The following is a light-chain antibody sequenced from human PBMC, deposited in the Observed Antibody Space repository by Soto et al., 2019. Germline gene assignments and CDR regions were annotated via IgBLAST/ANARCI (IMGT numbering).Light chain of an antibody. J-gene: IGLJ1*01. CDR2: GNS. V-gene: IGLV1-40*01. CDR3: QSYDSSLSAYV. CDR1: SSNIGAGYD. Sequence: QSVLTQPPSVSGAPGQRVTISCTGSSSNIGAGYDVHWYQQLPGTAPKLLIYGNSNRPSGVPDRSSGSKSGTSASLATTGLQAEDEADYYCQSYDSSLSAYVFGTGTKVTVL.